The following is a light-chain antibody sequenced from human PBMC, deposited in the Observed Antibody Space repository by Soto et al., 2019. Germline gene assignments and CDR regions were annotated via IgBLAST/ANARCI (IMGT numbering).Light chain of an antibody. J-gene: IGLJ1*01. CDR2: EVS. Sequence: LTQPASVSGSPGQSITISCTGTSSDVGSYNLVSWYQQHPGKAPKLMIYEVSKRPSGVSNRFSGSKSGNTASLTISGLQAEDEADYYCCSYAGSSTFYVFGTGTKVTV. CDR1: SSDVGSYNL. CDR3: CSYAGSSTFYV. V-gene: IGLV2-23*02.